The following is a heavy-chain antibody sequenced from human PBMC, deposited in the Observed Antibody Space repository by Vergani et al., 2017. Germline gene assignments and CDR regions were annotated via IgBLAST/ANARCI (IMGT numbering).Heavy chain of an antibody. J-gene: IGHJ4*02. CDR3: ARGRRDGYCSSTSCYVAVDY. D-gene: IGHD2-2*03. V-gene: IGHV1-69*01. Sequence: QVQLVQSGAEVKKPGSSVKVSCKASGGTFSSYAISWVRQAPGQGLEWMGGIIPIFGTANYAQKFQGRVTITADESTSTAYMELSSLRSADTAVYYCARGRRDGYCSSTSCYVAVDYWGQGTLVTVSS. CDR1: GGTFSSYA. CDR2: IIPIFGTA.